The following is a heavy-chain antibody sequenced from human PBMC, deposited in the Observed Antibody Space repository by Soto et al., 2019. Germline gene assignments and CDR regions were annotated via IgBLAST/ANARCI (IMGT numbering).Heavy chain of an antibody. CDR2: IYYSGST. CDR1: GASISSGDYY. Sequence: QVQLQESGPGLVKPSQTLSLTCTVSGASISSGDYYWTWIRQPPGKGLEWIGSIYYSGSTYYNPSLKSRVTISVDTSNYQFSLKLSSVTAADTAVYYCARASYDSSTYYLDYWGQGTLVTVSS. V-gene: IGHV4-30-4*01. CDR3: ARASYDSSTYYLDY. J-gene: IGHJ4*02. D-gene: IGHD3-22*01.